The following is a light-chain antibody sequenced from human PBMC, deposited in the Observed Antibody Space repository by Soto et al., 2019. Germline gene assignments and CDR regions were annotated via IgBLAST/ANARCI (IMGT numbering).Light chain of an antibody. Sequence: QSVLTQPPSVSGPPGQRVTISCTGSSSNIGAGYDVRWYQQLPGTAPKLLIYGNSNRPSRVPDRFYGSKSVTAASLAITGLQAEDEADYSCQSYDSSLSGGVVFGGGTKLIVL. CDR2: GNS. CDR3: QSYDSSLSGGVV. V-gene: IGLV1-40*01. J-gene: IGLJ2*01. CDR1: SSNIGAGYD.